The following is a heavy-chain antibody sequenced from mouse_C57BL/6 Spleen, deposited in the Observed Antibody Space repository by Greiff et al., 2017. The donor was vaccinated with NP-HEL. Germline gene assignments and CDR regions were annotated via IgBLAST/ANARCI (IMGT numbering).Heavy chain of an antibody. Sequence: QVQLKESGAELVKPGASVKISCKASGYAFSSYWMNWVKQRPGKGLEWIGQIYPGDGDTNYNGKFKGKATLTADKSSSTAYMQLSSLTSEDSAVYFCARPSNWDEDAMDYWGQGTSVTVSS. CDR1: GYAFSSYW. CDR3: ARPSNWDEDAMDY. J-gene: IGHJ4*01. V-gene: IGHV1-80*01. D-gene: IGHD4-1*01. CDR2: IYPGDGDT.